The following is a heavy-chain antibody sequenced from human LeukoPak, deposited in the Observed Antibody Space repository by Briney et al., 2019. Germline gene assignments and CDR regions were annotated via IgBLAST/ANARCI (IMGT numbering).Heavy chain of an antibody. CDR2: ISSSGSTI. Sequence: PGGSLRLSCAASGFTFSRYAMTWVRQAPGKGLEWVSYISSSGSTIKYADSVKGRFTISRDNAKNSLYLQMNSLRAEDTAVYYCAELGITMIGGVWGKGTTVTISS. V-gene: IGHV3-48*03. J-gene: IGHJ6*04. CDR1: GFTFSRYA. D-gene: IGHD3-10*02. CDR3: AELGITMIGGV.